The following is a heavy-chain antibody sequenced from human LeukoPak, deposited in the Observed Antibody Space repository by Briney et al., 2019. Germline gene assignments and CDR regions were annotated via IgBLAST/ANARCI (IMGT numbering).Heavy chain of an antibody. CDR3: ARDTAAGI. Sequence: SETLSLTCTVSGGSISSYYWGWIRQPPGKGLEWIGNIYYSRSTNYNPSLKSRVTISVDTSKNQFSLELSSVTAADTAVYCCARDTAAGIWGQGTLVTVSS. CDR1: GGSISSYY. V-gene: IGHV4-59*12. D-gene: IGHD6-13*01. J-gene: IGHJ4*02. CDR2: IYYSRST.